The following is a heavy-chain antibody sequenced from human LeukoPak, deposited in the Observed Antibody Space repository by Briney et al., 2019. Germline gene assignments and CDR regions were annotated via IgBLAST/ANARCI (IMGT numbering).Heavy chain of an antibody. Sequence: PGGSLRLSCAASGFTFSSYAMSWVRQAPGKGLEWVSSISSSSSYIYYADSVKGRFTISRDNAKNSLYLQMNSLRAEDTAVYYCARDNTIFGVVPFDYWGQGTLVTVSS. CDR3: ARDNTIFGVVPFDY. CDR2: ISSSSSYI. CDR1: GFTFSSYA. D-gene: IGHD3-3*01. J-gene: IGHJ4*02. V-gene: IGHV3-21*01.